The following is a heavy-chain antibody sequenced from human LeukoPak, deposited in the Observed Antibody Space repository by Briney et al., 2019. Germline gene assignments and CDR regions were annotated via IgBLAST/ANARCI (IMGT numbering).Heavy chain of an antibody. V-gene: IGHV3-74*01. CDR2: INSDGSST. CDR3: AYSACSSTSCKYFDD. CDR1: GFTFSSYW. D-gene: IGHD2-2*01. J-gene: IGHJ4*02. Sequence: GGSLRLSCAASGFTFSSYWMHWVRQAPGKGLVWVSRINSDGSSTTYADSVKGGFTISRDNAKNTLYLQMNRLRAQATAVYYCAYSACSSTSCKYFDDWGQETRVTVPS.